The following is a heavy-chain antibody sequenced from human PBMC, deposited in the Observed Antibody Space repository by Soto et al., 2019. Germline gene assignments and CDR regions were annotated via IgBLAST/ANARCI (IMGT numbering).Heavy chain of an antibody. CDR1: GYTFTSYD. V-gene: IGHV1-8*01. CDR2: MNPNSGNT. J-gene: IGHJ4*02. CDR3: ARAESGYYYFDY. Sequence: QVQLVQSGAEVKKPGASVKVSCKASGYTFTSYDINWVRQATGQGLEWMGWMNPNSGNTGYAQKCQGRVTMTRNTSISTAYIELSSLRSEDTAVYYCARAESGYYYFDYWGQGTLVTVSS. D-gene: IGHD3-3*01.